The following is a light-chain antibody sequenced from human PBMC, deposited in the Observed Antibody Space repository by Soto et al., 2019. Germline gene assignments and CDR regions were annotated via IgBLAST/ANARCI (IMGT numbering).Light chain of an antibody. Sequence: EIVLTQSPGTLSLSPGERATLSCRASQSVSSSYLAWYQQKPGQAPRLLIYGASSRATGIPDRFSGSGSWTDFTLTISTLEPEALAVYYCQQYGSSPITFGQGTRLEIK. CDR3: QQYGSSPIT. J-gene: IGKJ5*01. V-gene: IGKV3-20*01. CDR2: GAS. CDR1: QSVSSSY.